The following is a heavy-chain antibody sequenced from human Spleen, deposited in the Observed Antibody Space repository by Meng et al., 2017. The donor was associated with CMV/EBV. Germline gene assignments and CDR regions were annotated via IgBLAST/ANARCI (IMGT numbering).Heavy chain of an antibody. V-gene: IGHV1-2*02. D-gene: IGHD3-10*01. CDR1: AYTCCGYF. CDR2: INSNSGGT. CDR3: TRALRGVAQPPDY. J-gene: IGHJ4*02. Sequence: FAYTCCGYFCHWVRPAPGQGLEWMGWINSNSGGTNYAPKFQGRVTMTRDTSISTVYMELNRLRPDDTAVYYCTRALRGVAQPPDYWGQGTLVTVSS.